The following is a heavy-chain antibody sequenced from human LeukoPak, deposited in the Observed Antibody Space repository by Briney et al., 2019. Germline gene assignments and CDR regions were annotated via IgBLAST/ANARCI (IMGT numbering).Heavy chain of an antibody. CDR1: GFTFSSNW. D-gene: IGHD6-19*01. J-gene: IGHJ4*02. CDR2: ISTDGSST. Sequence: GGSLRLSCAASGFTFSSNWMHWVRQGPGKGLVWVSRISTDGSSTTYADSVKGRFTISRDNAKNTLYLQMNSLRAEDTAVYYCTRASSSVPNLLDYWGQGTLVTVSS. CDR3: TRASSSVPNLLDY. V-gene: IGHV3-74*01.